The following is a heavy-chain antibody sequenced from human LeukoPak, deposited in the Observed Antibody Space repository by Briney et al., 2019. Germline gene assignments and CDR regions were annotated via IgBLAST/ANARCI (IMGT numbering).Heavy chain of an antibody. Sequence: SETLSLTCTVSGGSISSSSYYWGWIRQPPGKGLEWIGSINYSGSTYYNPSLKSRVTISVDTSKNQFSLKLSSVTAADTAVYYCARVIIVDIVATIMYVDSWGQGTMVTVSS. D-gene: IGHD5-12*01. CDR2: INYSGST. J-gene: IGHJ4*02. CDR1: GGSISSSSYY. V-gene: IGHV4-39*07. CDR3: ARVIIVDIVATIMYVDS.